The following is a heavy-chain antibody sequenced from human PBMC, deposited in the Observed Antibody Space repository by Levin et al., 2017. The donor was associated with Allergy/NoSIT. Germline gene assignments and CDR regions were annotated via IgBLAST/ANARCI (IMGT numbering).Heavy chain of an antibody. CDR3: TRLPGIAAAGPGNMDV. J-gene: IGHJ6*03. CDR2: IRSKANSYAT. Sequence: AGGSLRLSCAASGFTFSGSAMHWVRQASGKGLEWVGRIRSKANSYATAYAASVKGRFTISRDDSKNTAYLQMNSLKTEDTAVYYCTRLPGIAAAGPGNMDVWGKGTTVTVSS. CDR1: GFTFSGSA. D-gene: IGHD6-13*01. V-gene: IGHV3-73*01.